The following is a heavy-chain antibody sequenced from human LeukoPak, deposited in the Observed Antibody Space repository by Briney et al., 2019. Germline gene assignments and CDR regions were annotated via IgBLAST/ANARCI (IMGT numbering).Heavy chain of an antibody. CDR1: GASMSSNY. J-gene: IGHJ4*02. V-gene: IGHV4-4*09. CDR3: ASTRRAAVAGRFDS. Sequence: RPSETLSLTCNVSGASMSSNYWSWIRQPPGKGLEWIGYIHHSGNTNYSPSLESRVTMSVDESKNQFSLRVHFVSAADTAVYYCASTRRAAVAGRFDSWGQGTLVTVSS. D-gene: IGHD6-19*01. CDR2: IHHSGNT.